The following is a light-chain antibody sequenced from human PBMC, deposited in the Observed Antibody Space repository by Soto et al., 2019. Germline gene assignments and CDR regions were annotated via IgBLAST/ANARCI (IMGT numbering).Light chain of an antibody. Sequence: QSVLTQPASVSGSPGQSITISCTGTNNDVGSYDLVSWYRQSPGEAPKLIIYDVTKRPSEVSDRFSASKSGNTASLTISGLQAEDEADYYCSSYAGLATYVLFGGGTKLTVL. CDR3: SSYAGLATYVL. CDR1: NNDVGSYDL. V-gene: IGLV2-23*02. CDR2: DVT. J-gene: IGLJ2*01.